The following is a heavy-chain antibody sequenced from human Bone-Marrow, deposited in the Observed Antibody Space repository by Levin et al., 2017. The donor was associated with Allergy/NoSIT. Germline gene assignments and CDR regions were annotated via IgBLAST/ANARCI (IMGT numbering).Heavy chain of an antibody. V-gene: IGHV4-34*01. D-gene: IGHD3-10*01. Sequence: SETLSLTCAVSGESLSGHYWNWVRLSPGKGLEWIGHVLHSGSATYNPSLEGRVAISVDTSRNHFSLRLTSVTAADAAVYYCARGTSSVRDVALYYFEFWGQGSLVTVSS. CDR2: VLHSGSA. J-gene: IGHJ4*02. CDR3: ARGTSSVRDVALYYFEF. CDR1: GESLSGHY.